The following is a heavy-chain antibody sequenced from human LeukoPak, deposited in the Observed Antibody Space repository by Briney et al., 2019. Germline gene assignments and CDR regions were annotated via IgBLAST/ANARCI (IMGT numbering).Heavy chain of an antibody. J-gene: IGHJ3*01. Sequence: SETLSLTCTVSNGSISSNYWSWIRQAAGKGLEWIGRISNSGSTNYNPSLKSRVTMSIDTSKNQFSLRLSSVTAADTATYYCARVRDSSGYYLGAFDVWGQATKVTVSS. CDR3: ARVRDSSGYYLGAFDV. D-gene: IGHD3-22*01. CDR1: NGSISSNY. V-gene: IGHV4-4*07. CDR2: ISNSGST.